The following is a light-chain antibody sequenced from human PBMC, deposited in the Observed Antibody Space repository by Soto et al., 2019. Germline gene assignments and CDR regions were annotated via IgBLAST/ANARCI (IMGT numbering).Light chain of an antibody. J-gene: IGKJ4*01. V-gene: IGKV1-5*01. CDR1: QSITTW. CDR3: QQYYSIPLT. Sequence: DIQMTQSPSTVSAYVGDSVTITCRASQSITTWLAWYQQRPGKAPKLLIYDVSSLQSGVPSRFSGSGSGTEFTLTISSLQAEDVAVYYCQQYYSIPLTFGGGTKVDI. CDR2: DVS.